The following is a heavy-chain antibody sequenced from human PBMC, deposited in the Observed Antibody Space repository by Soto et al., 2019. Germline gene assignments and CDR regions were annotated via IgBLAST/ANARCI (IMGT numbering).Heavy chain of an antibody. CDR3: ARLSRASFALDV. D-gene: IGHD3-16*01. Sequence: GESLKISCKGSGYNFITDWISCVSQMPGKGLEWMVRIDPTDSYTKYSPSFEGHVTISADKSISTAYLQWSSLKASDSAVYYCARLSRASFALDVGGQGTTVTVSS. CDR2: IDPTDSYT. V-gene: IGHV5-10-1*01. CDR1: GYNFITDW. J-gene: IGHJ6*02.